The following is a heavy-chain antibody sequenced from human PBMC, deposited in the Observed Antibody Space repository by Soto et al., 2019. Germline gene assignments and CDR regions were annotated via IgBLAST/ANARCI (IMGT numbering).Heavy chain of an antibody. CDR1: GSAITRYY. CDR2: INPGGGSA. CDR3: ARDTSGWSLNGLDV. V-gene: IGHV1-46*01. D-gene: IGHD6-19*01. J-gene: IGHJ6*02. Sequence: QVDLVQSGAEVKKPGASVTISCKASGSAITRYYIHWVRQAPGRGLEWMGIINPGGGSASYAQKFQDRVTIDKDTSTGIVYMDLRSLRTEDTAVYYCARDTSGWSLNGLDVWGQGTTVNVSS.